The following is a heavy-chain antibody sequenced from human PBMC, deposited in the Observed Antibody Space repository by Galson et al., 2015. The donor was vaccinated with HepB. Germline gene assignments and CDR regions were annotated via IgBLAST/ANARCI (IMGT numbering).Heavy chain of an antibody. V-gene: IGHV5-51*01. Sequence: QSGAEVKKPGESLKISCKGSGYSFTSYWIGWVRQMPGKGLEWMGIIYPGDSDTRYSPSFQGQVTISADKSISTAYLQWSSLKASDTAMYYCARQRFGDYNYYYYGMDVWGQGTTVTVSS. CDR1: GYSFTSYW. D-gene: IGHD4-17*01. CDR2: IYPGDSDT. J-gene: IGHJ6*02. CDR3: ARQRFGDYNYYYYGMDV.